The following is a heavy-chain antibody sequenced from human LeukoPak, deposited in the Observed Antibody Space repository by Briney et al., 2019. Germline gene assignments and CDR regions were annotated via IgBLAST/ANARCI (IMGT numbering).Heavy chain of an antibody. CDR2: MNPNSGNT. Sequence: ASVKVSCKASGYTFTSYYMHWVRQAPGQGLEWMGWMNPNSGNTGYAQKFQGRVTMTRNTSISTAYMELSSLRSEDTAVYYCARGLRFLEWPHDDYWGQGTLVTVSS. J-gene: IGHJ4*02. CDR1: GYTFTSYY. V-gene: IGHV1-8*02. CDR3: ARGLRFLEWPHDDY. D-gene: IGHD3-3*01.